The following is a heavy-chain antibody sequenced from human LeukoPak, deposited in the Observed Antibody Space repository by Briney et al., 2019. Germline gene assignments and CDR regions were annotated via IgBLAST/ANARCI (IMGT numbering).Heavy chain of an antibody. CDR3: ARAYYVWGSYRYTPYHYMDV. D-gene: IGHD3-16*02. CDR1: GYSISSGYY. J-gene: IGHJ6*03. Sequence: KPSETLSLTCTVSGYSISSGYYWAWIRQPPGKGLEWIGSIFHTGSTYHNPSLKSRVTISVDTSKNQFSLKLSSVTAADTAVYYCARAYYVWGSYRYTPYHYMDVWGKGTTVTISS. V-gene: IGHV4-38-2*02. CDR2: IFHTGST.